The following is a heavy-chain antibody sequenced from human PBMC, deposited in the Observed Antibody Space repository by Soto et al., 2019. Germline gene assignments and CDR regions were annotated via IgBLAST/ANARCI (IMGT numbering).Heavy chain of an antibody. CDR3: ARGFRGSGWYYFDY. D-gene: IGHD6-19*01. V-gene: IGHV1-69*02. J-gene: IGHJ4*02. CDR2: IIPILGIA. Sequence: ASVKVSCKASGGTFSSYTISWVRQAPGQGLEWMGRIIPILGIANYAQKFQGRVTITADKSTSTAYMELSSLRSDDTAVYYCARGFRGSGWYYFDYWGQGTLVTVSS. CDR1: GGTFSSYT.